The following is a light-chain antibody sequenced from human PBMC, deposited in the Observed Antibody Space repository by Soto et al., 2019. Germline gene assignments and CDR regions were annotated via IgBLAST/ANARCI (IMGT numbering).Light chain of an antibody. CDR1: QGISSF. CDR3: QQLNTYPIA. J-gene: IGKJ5*01. CDR2: GTS. V-gene: IGKV1-9*01. Sequence: IQLTQSPSSLSASVGDRVAITCRASQGISSFLVWYQQKPGKAPKLLIYGTSTLEGGVPFRFSGSGSGTDFTLIISSLQPEDFATYYCQQLNTYPIAFGQGTRLEIK.